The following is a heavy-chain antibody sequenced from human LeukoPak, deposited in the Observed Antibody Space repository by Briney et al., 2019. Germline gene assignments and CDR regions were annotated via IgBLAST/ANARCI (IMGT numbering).Heavy chain of an antibody. CDR2: INHSGST. Sequence: SETLSLTCAVYGGSFSGYYWSWIRQPPGKGPEWIGEINHSGSTNYNPSLKSRVTISVDTSKNQFSLKLSSVTAADTAVYYCARGDYCSSASCSTPFDYWGQGTLVTVSS. J-gene: IGHJ4*02. CDR3: ARGDYCSSASCSTPFDY. CDR1: GGSFSGYY. D-gene: IGHD2-2*01. V-gene: IGHV4-34*01.